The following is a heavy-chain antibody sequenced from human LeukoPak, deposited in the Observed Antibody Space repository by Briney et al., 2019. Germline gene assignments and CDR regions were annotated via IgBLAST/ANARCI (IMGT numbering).Heavy chain of an antibody. V-gene: IGHV3-53*01. CDR3: AKDGGLWVSAHWGDS. CDR2: IYSGGGT. D-gene: IGHD7-27*01. Sequence: SGGSLRLSCAASGFTVSSNCMSWVRQAPGKGLEWVSLIYSGGGTYYADSVKGRFTISRDNSKNTLYLQMNSLRVEDTAVYYCAKDGGLWVSAHWGDSWGRGTLVTVSS. CDR1: GFTVSSNC. J-gene: IGHJ4*02.